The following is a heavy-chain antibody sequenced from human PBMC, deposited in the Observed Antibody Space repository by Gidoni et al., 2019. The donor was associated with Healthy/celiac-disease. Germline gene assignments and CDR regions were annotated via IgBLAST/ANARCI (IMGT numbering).Heavy chain of an antibody. CDR2: IYTSGST. D-gene: IGHD2-2*02. CDR3: ARLLGYCSSTSCYTDYYYYGMDV. V-gene: IGHV4-61*02. J-gene: IGHJ6*02. Sequence: QVQLQESGPGLVKPSQTLSLTCTVSGGSISSGSYYWSWIRQPAGKGLEWIGRIYTSGSTNYNPSLKSRVTISVDTSKNQFSLKLSSVTAADTAVYYCARLLGYCSSTSCYTDYYYYGMDVWGQGTTVTVSS. CDR1: GGSISSGSYY.